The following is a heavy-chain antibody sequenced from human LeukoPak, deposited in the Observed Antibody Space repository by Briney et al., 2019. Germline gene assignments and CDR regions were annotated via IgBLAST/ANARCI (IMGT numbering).Heavy chain of an antibody. CDR3: ARPYAYYDSSGPWGY. CDR2: IYYSGST. D-gene: IGHD3-22*01. J-gene: IGHJ4*02. CDR1: GGSISSSSYY. V-gene: IGHV4-39*07. Sequence: PSETLSLTCTVSGGSISSSSYYWGWIRQPPGKGLEWIGSIYYSGSTYYNPSLKSRVTISVDTSKNQFSLKLSSVTAADTAVYYCARPYAYYDSSGPWGYWGQGTLVTVSS.